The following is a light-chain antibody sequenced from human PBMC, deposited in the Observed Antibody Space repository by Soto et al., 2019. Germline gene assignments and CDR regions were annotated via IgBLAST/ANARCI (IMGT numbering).Light chain of an antibody. Sequence: QSVLTQPASVSGSPGQSITLSCTGTSSDIGGYDYVSWCQRHPGKAPKLIIYDVNNRPSGVSNRFSGSKPGNTASLTISGLQAEDEADYYCTSYASGSSHVVFGGGTKLTVL. J-gene: IGLJ2*01. CDR2: DVN. CDR3: TSYASGSSHVV. V-gene: IGLV2-14*01. CDR1: SSDIGGYDY.